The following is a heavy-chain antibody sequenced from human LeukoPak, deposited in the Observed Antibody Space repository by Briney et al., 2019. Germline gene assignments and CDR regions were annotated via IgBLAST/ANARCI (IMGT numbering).Heavy chain of an antibody. J-gene: IGHJ4*02. Sequence: GGSLRLSCAASGFSFSGHWMHWARQLPGKGLVWVSRISPTGSTTIYGDSVKGRFTVSRDNAKNTLYLQVNNLRAEDTAVYYCARGPSSNWSGLDFWGQGTLLTVSS. CDR2: ISPTGSTT. CDR1: GFSFSGHW. D-gene: IGHD6-13*01. CDR3: ARGPSSNWSGLDF. V-gene: IGHV3-74*01.